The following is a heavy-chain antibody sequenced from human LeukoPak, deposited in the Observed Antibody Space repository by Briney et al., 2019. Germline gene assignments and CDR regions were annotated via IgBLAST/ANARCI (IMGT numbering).Heavy chain of an antibody. CDR1: GFTFSSRW. CDR3: ASDDSYAFDI. D-gene: IGHD2-21*01. V-gene: IGHV3-74*01. Sequence: GGPLRLSCAASGFTFSSRWMPWVRQAPGKGLVWVSHVNSDESSTNYADSVKGRFTISRDNTKNTLYLQMNSLRAEDTAVYYCASDDSYAFDIWGQGTMVTVSS. J-gene: IGHJ3*02. CDR2: VNSDESST.